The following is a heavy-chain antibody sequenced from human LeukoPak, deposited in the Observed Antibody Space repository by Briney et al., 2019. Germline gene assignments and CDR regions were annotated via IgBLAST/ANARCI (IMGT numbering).Heavy chain of an antibody. V-gene: IGHV3-53*01. D-gene: IGHD3-3*01. J-gene: IGHJ4*02. CDR3: ARGRGLGVVSPYFDY. CDR2: IYGDGRT. CDR1: GFSVSNNY. Sequence: GGSLRLSCVVSGFSVSNNYIIWVRQAPGNGLERVSVIYGDGRTSHSASVRGRFTISRDNSKNIVSLQMNTLRAEGTAVYYCARGRGLGVVSPYFDYWGQGTLVTVSS.